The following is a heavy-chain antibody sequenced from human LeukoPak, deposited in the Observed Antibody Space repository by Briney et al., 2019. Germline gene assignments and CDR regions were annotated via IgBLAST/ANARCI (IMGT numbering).Heavy chain of an antibody. CDR1: GYTFTGYY. Sequence: ASVKVSCKASGYTFTGYYMHWVRQAPGQGLEWMGWINPNSGGTNYAQKFQGRVTMTRDTSISTAYMELSRLRSDDTAVYYCARGLFSGSSGPDYWGQGTLVTVSS. CDR3: ARGLFSGSSGPDY. CDR2: INPNSGGT. J-gene: IGHJ4*02. D-gene: IGHD3-10*01. V-gene: IGHV1-2*02.